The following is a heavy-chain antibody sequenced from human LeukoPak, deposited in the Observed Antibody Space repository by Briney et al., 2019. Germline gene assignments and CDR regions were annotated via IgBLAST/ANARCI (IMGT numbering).Heavy chain of an antibody. CDR2: MEQDGSEK. Sequence: GGSLRLSCVASGSTFRNYWMTWVRQAPGKGLEWVANMEQDGSEKYYVDSVKGRFTISRDNAKNSLYLQMNSLRAEDTAVYYCAREQCSTSSCRSFDCWGQGTLVTVSS. V-gene: IGHV3-7*01. CDR3: AREQCSTSSCRSFDC. J-gene: IGHJ4*02. D-gene: IGHD2-2*01. CDR1: GSTFRNYW.